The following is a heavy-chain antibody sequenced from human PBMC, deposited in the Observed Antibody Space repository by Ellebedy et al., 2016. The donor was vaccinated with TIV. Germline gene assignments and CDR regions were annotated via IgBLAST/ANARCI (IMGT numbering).Heavy chain of an antibody. V-gene: IGHV3-7*01. Sequence: GGSLRLSCAASGFTFSSYWMTWVRQAPGKGLEWVANIRQDGNDKYYVDSVKGRFTISRDNTKSSLYLQMNNLSAEDSAVYYCATDGSYGDFRSPAHAFERWGQGTMVSVSS. J-gene: IGHJ3*02. CDR3: ATDGSYGDFRSPAHAFER. CDR2: IRQDGNDK. D-gene: IGHD4-17*01. CDR1: GFTFSSYW.